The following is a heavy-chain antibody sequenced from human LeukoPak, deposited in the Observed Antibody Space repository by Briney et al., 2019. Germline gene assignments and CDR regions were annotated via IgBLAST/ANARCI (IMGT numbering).Heavy chain of an antibody. J-gene: IGHJ5*02. V-gene: IGHV4-34*01. D-gene: IGHD6-19*01. CDR3: ARVGGWYHWFDP. Sequence: KPSETLSLTCAVYGGSFSGYYWSWIRQPPGKGLEWIGEINHSGSTNYNPSLKSRVTISVDTSKNQFSLKLSSVTAADTAVYYCARVGGWYHWFDPWGQGTLVTVSS. CDR2: INHSGST. CDR1: GGSFSGYY.